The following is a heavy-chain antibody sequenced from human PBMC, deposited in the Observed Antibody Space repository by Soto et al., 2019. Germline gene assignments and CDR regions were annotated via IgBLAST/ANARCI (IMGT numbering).Heavy chain of an antibody. Sequence: ASVKVSCKASGYTFTSYAMHWVRQAPGQRLEWMGWINAGNGITKYSQKFQGRVTITRDTSASTAYMELSSLRSEDTAVYYCARDQGVTGTTGAFDYWGQGTLVTVSS. J-gene: IGHJ4*02. V-gene: IGHV1-3*01. CDR2: INAGNGIT. D-gene: IGHD1-20*01. CDR3: ARDQGVTGTTGAFDY. CDR1: GYTFTSYA.